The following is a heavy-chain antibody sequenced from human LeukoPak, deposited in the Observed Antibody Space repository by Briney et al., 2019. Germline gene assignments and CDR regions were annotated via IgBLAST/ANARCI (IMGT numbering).Heavy chain of an antibody. CDR1: AYTLTELS. D-gene: IGHD3-3*01. J-gene: IGHJ4*02. Sequence: AASVKVSCKVSAYTLTELSMHWVRQAPGKGLEWMGGFDPEDGETIYAQKFQGRVTMTEDTSTDTAYMELSSLRSEDTAVYYCATLIFGVATYFDYWGQGTLVTVSS. V-gene: IGHV1-24*01. CDR3: ATLIFGVATYFDY. CDR2: FDPEDGET.